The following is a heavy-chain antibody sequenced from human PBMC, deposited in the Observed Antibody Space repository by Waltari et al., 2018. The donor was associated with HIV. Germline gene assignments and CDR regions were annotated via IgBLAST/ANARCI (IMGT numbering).Heavy chain of an antibody. CDR2: ISAYNGNT. D-gene: IGHD3-10*01. J-gene: IGHJ6*02. CDR3: ARERRSGSYYNHLYYYYGMDV. V-gene: IGHV1-18*01. Sequence: GQGLEWMGWISAYNGNTNYAQKLQGRVTMTTDTSTSTAYMELRSLRSDDTAVYYCARERRSGSYYNHLYYYYGMDVWGQGTTVTVSS.